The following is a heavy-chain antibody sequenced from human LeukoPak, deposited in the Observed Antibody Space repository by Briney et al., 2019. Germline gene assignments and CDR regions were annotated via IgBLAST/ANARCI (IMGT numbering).Heavy chain of an antibody. CDR2: IYYSGST. D-gene: IGHD2-2*01. J-gene: IGHJ6*02. V-gene: IGHV4-59*01. CDR1: GGSISSYY. Sequence: PSETLSLTCTVSGGSISSYYWSWIRQPPGKGLEWIGYIYYSGSTNYNPSLKSRVTISVDTSKNQFSLKLSSVTAVDTAVYYCASRPLGSKYYYGMDVWGQGTTVTVSS. CDR3: ASRPLGSKYYYGMDV.